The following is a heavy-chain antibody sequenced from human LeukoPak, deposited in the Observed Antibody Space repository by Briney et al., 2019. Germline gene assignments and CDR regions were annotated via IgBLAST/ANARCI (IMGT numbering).Heavy chain of an antibody. CDR3: ARHSGINTYYYYYYMDV. CDR2: VSGNGGST. Sequence: GGSLRLSCAASGFTFSSYAMSWVRQAPGKGLEWVSTVSGNGGSTYYADSVKGRFTISRDNSKNTLYLQMNSLRAEDTAVYYCARHSGINTYYYYYYMDVWGKGTTVTVSS. V-gene: IGHV3-23*01. CDR1: GFTFSSYA. J-gene: IGHJ6*03. D-gene: IGHD2-15*01.